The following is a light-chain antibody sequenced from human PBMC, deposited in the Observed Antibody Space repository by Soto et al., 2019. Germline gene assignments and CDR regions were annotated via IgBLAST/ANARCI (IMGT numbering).Light chain of an antibody. Sequence: QLVLTQSSSASASLGSSVKLTCTLSSGHSSYIIAWHQQQPGKAPRYLMKLEGSGSYNKGSGVPDRFSGSSSGADRYLTISNLQFEDEADYYCETWPWVFGGGTKLTVL. J-gene: IGLJ3*02. CDR3: ETWPWV. CDR1: SGHSSYI. V-gene: IGLV4-60*02. CDR2: LEGSGSY.